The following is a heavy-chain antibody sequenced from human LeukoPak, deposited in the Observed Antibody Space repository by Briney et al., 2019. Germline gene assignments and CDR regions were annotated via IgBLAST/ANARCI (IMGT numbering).Heavy chain of an antibody. CDR2: MNPNSGNT. Sequence: GASVKVSCKASGYTFTSYDINCVRQATGQGLEWMGWMNPNSGNTGYAQNFQGRVTMTRNNSICTAYMELSSLRSEDTAVYYCARGMMIAFGGVIVHDYWGQGTLVTVSS. D-gene: IGHD3-16*02. V-gene: IGHV1-8*01. CDR1: GYTFTSYD. CDR3: ARGMMIAFGGVIVHDY. J-gene: IGHJ4*02.